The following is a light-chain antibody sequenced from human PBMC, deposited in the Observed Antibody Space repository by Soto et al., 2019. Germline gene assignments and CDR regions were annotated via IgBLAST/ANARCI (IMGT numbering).Light chain of an antibody. V-gene: IGLV2-11*01. CDR3: SSYAGSNTWV. Sequence: QSALTQPRSVSGSPGQSVTISCPGTSSDVGGYNYVSWYQQHPGKAPKLMIYDVSKWPSGVPDRFSGSKSGNMASLTISGLQAEDEADYYCSSYAGSNTWVFGGGTKVTVL. CDR1: SSDVGGYNY. CDR2: DVS. J-gene: IGLJ3*02.